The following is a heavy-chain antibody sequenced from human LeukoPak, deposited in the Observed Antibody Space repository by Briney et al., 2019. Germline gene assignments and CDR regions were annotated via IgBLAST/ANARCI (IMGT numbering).Heavy chain of an antibody. CDR2: ISGRGGST. CDR1: GFSFSDYA. D-gene: IGHD3-10*01. V-gene: IGHV3-23*01. Sequence: GGSLRLSCTSSGFSFSDYAMDWVRQAPGKGLEWVSSISGRGGSTYYADSVKGRFTISRDNSKNTLYLQMNSLRAEDTAVYYCAKDIPVWFGESNLGRYFDYWGQGTLVTVSS. CDR3: AKDIPVWFGESNLGRYFDY. J-gene: IGHJ4*02.